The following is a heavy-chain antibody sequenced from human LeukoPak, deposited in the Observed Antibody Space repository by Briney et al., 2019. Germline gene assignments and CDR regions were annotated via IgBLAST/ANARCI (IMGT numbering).Heavy chain of an antibody. CDR3: ARVGSYCTNGVCYWDLGY. V-gene: IGHV1-2*02. CDR1: GYTFTDYY. J-gene: IGHJ4*02. D-gene: IGHD2-8*01. Sequence: GASVKVSCKASGYTFTDYYMEWVRQAPGQGLEWMGWINPNSGGTNYAQKFQGRVTMTRDTSISTAYMELSRLRSDDTAVYYCARVGSYCTNGVCYWDLGYWGQGTLVTVSS. CDR2: INPNSGGT.